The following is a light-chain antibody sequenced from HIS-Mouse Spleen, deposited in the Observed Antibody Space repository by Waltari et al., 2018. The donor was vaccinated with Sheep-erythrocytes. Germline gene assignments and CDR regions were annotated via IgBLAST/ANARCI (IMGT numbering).Light chain of an antibody. CDR2: WAS. J-gene: IGKJ1*01. V-gene: IGKV4-1*01. CDR1: QSVLYSSNNKNY. CDR3: QQYYGPPRT. Sequence: DIVMTQSPDSLAVSLGERATINCKSSQSVLYSSNNKNYLAWYQQKPGQPPKLLIYWASTRGSGVPDRCSGSGSGTDFTLTFSRLQAEDVSVYYCQQYYGPPRTFGQGPKVEIK.